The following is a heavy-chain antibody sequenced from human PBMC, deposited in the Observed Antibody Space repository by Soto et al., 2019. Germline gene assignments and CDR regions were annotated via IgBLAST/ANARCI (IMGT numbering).Heavy chain of an antibody. D-gene: IGHD3-10*01. CDR2: MNPYSGDT. Sequence: QVQLVQSGAEVMKPGASVKVSCKAYGYTFTNFHFNWVRQATGQGLEWIGWMNPYSGDTGYAQNFQGRVTMTRDTSINTAYMEMTSLTSDDTAVYYCERCSPGPVDHWGQGTPVTVSS. CDR1: GYTFTNFH. V-gene: IGHV1-8*02. J-gene: IGHJ4*02. CDR3: ERCSPGPVDH.